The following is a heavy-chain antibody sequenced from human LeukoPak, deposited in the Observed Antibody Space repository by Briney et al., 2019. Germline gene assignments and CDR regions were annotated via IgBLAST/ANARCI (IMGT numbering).Heavy chain of an antibody. CDR3: AKSNGYGLVDI. CDR2: IHRSGNT. J-gene: IGHJ3*02. D-gene: IGHD3-10*01. Sequence: PSETLSLTCTVSGGSISHYYWSWTRQPAGKGLEWIGRIHRSGNTNYNPSLKSRVTISLDTSRNQFSLKLTSVTAADTAVYYCAKSNGYGLVDIWGQGTMVTVSS. CDR1: GGSISHYY. V-gene: IGHV4-4*07.